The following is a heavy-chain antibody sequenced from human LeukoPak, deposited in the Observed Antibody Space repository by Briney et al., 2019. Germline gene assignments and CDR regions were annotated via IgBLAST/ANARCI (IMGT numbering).Heavy chain of an antibody. Sequence: GGSLRLSCAASGFIFSNYGMHWVRQAPGKGLEWVAVIWYDGSNKYYADSVKGRFTISRDNSKDTLYLQMSSLRAEDTAVYYCARDLAMYYYDSSGCLDYWGQGTLVTVSS. J-gene: IGHJ4*02. D-gene: IGHD3-22*01. CDR3: ARDLAMYYYDSSGCLDY. V-gene: IGHV3-33*01. CDR1: GFIFSNYG. CDR2: IWYDGSNK.